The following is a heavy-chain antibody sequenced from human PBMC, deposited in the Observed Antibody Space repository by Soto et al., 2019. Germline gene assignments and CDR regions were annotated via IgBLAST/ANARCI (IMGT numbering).Heavy chain of an antibody. J-gene: IGHJ6*02. CDR1: GFTFSTYS. Sequence: EVQLVESGGGLVQPGVSLRLSCAASGFTFSTYSMNWVRQAPGKGLEWNSYITKSSRTIYYADSVKGRFTISRDNAKNSLYLQMNSLRAEDTAVYYCTRDHGYGYGMDVWGQGTTVTVSS. CDR2: ITKSSRTI. CDR3: TRDHGYGYGMDV. V-gene: IGHV3-48*01. D-gene: IGHD5-12*01.